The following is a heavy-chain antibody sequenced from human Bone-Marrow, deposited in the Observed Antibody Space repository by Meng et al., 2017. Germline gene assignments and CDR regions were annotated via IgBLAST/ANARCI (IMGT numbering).Heavy chain of an antibody. D-gene: IGHD5-18*01. CDR1: GGTFSSYA. CDR3: ARVFGTARTGVVYFDY. V-gene: IGHV1-2*06. J-gene: IGHJ4*02. CDR2: INPNSGGT. Sequence: ASVKVSCKASGGTFSSYAISWVRQAPGQGLEWMGRINPNSGGTNYAQKFQGRVTMTRDTSISTAYMELSRLRSDDTAVYYCARVFGTARTGVVYFDYWGQGTLVTVSS.